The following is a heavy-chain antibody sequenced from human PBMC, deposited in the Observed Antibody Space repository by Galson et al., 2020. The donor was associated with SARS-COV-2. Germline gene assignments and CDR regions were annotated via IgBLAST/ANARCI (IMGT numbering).Heavy chain of an antibody. J-gene: IGHJ2*01. Sequence: SETLSLTCSVSGGSISSGGYSWTWIRQPPGKGLEWIGYVYQSGATHHNPSINRRLTISVDRSKNQLSLKLTSVTAADTAVYFCARRYAYGLSPFWFFDLWGRGTLVTVSS. CDR3: ARRYAYGLSPFWFFDL. CDR2: VYQSGAT. V-gene: IGHV4-30-2*01. D-gene: IGHD5-18*01. CDR1: GGSISSGGYS.